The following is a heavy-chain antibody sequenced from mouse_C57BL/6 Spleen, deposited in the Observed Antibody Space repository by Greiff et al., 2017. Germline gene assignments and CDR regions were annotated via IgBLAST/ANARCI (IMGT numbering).Heavy chain of an antibody. J-gene: IGHJ1*03. Sequence: VQLQQPGAELVKPGASVKLSCKASGYTFTSYWLQWVKQRPGQGLEWIGEIDPSDSYTNYNQKFKGKATLTVDTSSSTAYMQLSSLTSEDSSVYYWARRLLRYFDVWGTGTTVTVSS. V-gene: IGHV1-50*01. CDR3: ARRLLRYFDV. CDR2: IDPSDSYT. D-gene: IGHD2-3*01. CDR1: GYTFTSYW.